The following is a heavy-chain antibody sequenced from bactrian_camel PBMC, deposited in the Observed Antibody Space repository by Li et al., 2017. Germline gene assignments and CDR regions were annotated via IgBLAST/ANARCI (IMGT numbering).Heavy chain of an antibody. CDR1: GVTVPHSC. CDR3: AADRSRRMTSKGGFDY. V-gene: IGHV3S1*01. D-gene: IGHD3*01. Sequence: VQLVESGGGSVQAGESLTLSCAASGVTVPHSCMAWFRQTDGKEREGVATISPGGGITWYADSVRGRFTVSRDNARKTVYLQMDSLKPEDTAMYYCAADRSRRMTSKGGFDYWGQGTQVTVS. J-gene: IGHJ6*01. CDR2: ISPGGGIT.